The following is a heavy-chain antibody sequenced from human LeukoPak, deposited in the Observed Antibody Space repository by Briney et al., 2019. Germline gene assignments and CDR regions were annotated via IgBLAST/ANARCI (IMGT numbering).Heavy chain of an antibody. D-gene: IGHD3-22*01. CDR2: INRSGST. CDR1: GGSFSGYY. Sequence: SETLSLTCAVYGGSFSGYYWSWIRQPPGKGLEWIGEINRSGSTNYNPSLKSRVTISVDTSKNQFSLKLSSVTAADTAVYYCARGIDSSGSNFDYWGQGTLVTVSS. J-gene: IGHJ4*02. CDR3: ARGIDSSGSNFDY. V-gene: IGHV4-34*01.